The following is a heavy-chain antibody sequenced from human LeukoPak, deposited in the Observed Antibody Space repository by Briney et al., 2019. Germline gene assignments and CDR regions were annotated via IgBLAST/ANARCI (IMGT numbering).Heavy chain of an antibody. J-gene: IGHJ4*02. D-gene: IGHD5-12*01. CDR1: GYIFISYW. CDR3: ARLPGIVATIERYFDY. CDR2: IYPGDSDT. Sequence: GESLKISCKGSGYIFISYWIGWVRQMPGKGLEWMGIIYPGDSDTRYSPSFQGQVTISADKSISTAYLQWSSLKASDTAMYYCARLPGIVATIERYFDYWGQGTLVTVSS. V-gene: IGHV5-51*01.